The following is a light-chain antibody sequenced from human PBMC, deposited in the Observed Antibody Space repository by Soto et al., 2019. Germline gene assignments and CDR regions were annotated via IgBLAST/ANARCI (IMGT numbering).Light chain of an antibody. Sequence: QSALTQPASVSGSPGQSITISCTGTSSDVGGYAYVSWYQQHPGKAPKLMISEVSNRPSGVSNRFSGSKSSNTASLTISGLQAEDEGDYYCSSYTSSSSWVFGGGTQLTVL. V-gene: IGLV2-14*01. J-gene: IGLJ3*02. CDR1: SSDVGGYAY. CDR2: EVS. CDR3: SSYTSSSSWV.